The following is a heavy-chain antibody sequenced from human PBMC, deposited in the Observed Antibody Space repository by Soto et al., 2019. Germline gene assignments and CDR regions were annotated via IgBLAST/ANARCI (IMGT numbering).Heavy chain of an antibody. CDR1: GFTFSSYT. Sequence: GGSLRLSCAASGFTFSSYTMTWVRQAPGKGLEWVSGISGSGGSTYYADSVRGRFTISRDNSKNTLYLQMNSLRAEDTAVYYCAKAIRDFWSIQYATYYFDYWGQGTLVTVSS. J-gene: IGHJ4*02. CDR2: ISGSGGST. V-gene: IGHV3-23*01. CDR3: AKAIRDFWSIQYATYYFDY. D-gene: IGHD3-3*01.